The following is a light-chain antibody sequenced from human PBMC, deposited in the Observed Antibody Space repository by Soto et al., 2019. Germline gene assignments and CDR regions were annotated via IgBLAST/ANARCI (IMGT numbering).Light chain of an antibody. Sequence: EVVLTQSPGTLSLSPGESATLACRASKSVSNYLAWYQQKSGQAPRLLIYGASSRASGIPDRFSGSGSGTEFTLTISSLQSEDFAVYYCQQYNNWPRTFGQGTKVDIK. J-gene: IGKJ1*01. CDR2: GAS. CDR3: QQYNNWPRT. V-gene: IGKV3D-15*01. CDR1: KSVSNY.